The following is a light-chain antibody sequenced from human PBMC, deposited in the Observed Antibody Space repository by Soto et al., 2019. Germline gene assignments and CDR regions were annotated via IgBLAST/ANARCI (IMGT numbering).Light chain of an antibody. V-gene: IGKV1-6*01. CDR2: AAS. Sequence: AIQMTQSPSSLSASVGDRVTITCRASQDIRNDLGWFQQKPGKAPKVLIYAASSLQSGVPSRFSGSGSGTDFTLTISSLQPKDFATYYCLQDYIYPYTFGQGTKLEIK. CDR1: QDIRND. CDR3: LQDYIYPYT. J-gene: IGKJ2*01.